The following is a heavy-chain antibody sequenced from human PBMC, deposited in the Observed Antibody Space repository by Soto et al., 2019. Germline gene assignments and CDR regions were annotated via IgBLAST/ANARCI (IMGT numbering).Heavy chain of an antibody. CDR1: GFTFSRSA. CDR3: ARALGQYYYGMDV. Sequence: QVQLVESGGGVVQPGRSLRLSCAASGFTFSRSAMHWVRQAPGEGLEWVAIRSKDGSNKYYADSVKGRFTISRDNSKNTLYLQMNSLTTEHTAVYYCARALGQYYYGMDVWGQGTTVTVSS. CDR2: RSKDGSNK. V-gene: IGHV3-30-3*01. J-gene: IGHJ6*02.